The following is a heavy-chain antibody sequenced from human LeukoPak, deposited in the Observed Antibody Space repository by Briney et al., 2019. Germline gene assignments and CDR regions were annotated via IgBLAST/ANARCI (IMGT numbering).Heavy chain of an antibody. V-gene: IGHV4-39*01. Sequence: SETLSLTCTVSGGSISSSSYYWGWIRQPPGKGLEWIGSIYYSGSTYYNPSLKSRVTISVDTSKNQFSLKLSSVTAADTAVYYSARQRVLLWFGESLRSLYFGYWGQGTLVTVSS. CDR2: IYYSGST. CDR1: GGSISSSSYY. J-gene: IGHJ4*02. D-gene: IGHD3-10*01. CDR3: ARQRVLLWFGESLRSLYFGY.